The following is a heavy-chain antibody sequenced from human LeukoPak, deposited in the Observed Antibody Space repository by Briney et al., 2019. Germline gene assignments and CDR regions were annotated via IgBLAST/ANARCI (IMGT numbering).Heavy chain of an antibody. V-gene: IGHV3-66*01. CDR2: IYSGGST. D-gene: IGHD3-16*01. J-gene: IGHJ4*02. Sequence: PGGSLRLSCAASGFTVSSNYMSWVRQAPGKGLEWVSVIYSGGSTYYADSVKGRFTIYRDNSKNTLYLQMNSLRAEDTAVYYCARVTWGYYFDYWGQGTLVTVSS. CDR1: GFTVSSNY. CDR3: ARVTWGYYFDY.